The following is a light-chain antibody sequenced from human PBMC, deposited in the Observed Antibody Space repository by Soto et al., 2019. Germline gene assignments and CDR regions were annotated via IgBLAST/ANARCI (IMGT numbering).Light chain of an antibody. Sequence: QSARTQPASVSGSPGQTITISCTETSSDVGGHNYVSWYQQHPGRAPKLMIYDVTNRPSGVSNRFSGSKSGNTASLTISGLQAEGEAAYYCSAYSSSSLVIFGGGTKLTVL. CDR2: DVT. CDR3: SAYSSSSLVI. CDR1: SSDVGGHNY. V-gene: IGLV2-14*01. J-gene: IGLJ2*01.